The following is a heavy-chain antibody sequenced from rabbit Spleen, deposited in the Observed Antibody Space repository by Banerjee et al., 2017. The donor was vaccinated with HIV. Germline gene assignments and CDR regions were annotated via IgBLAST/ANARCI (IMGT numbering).Heavy chain of an antibody. CDR1: GFTLSSSYR. CDR2: IYTATSGST. CDR3: ARDSYDDYGDVDL. Sequence: QEHLVESGGGLVQPGGSLKLSCTASGFTLSSSYRMCWVRQAPGKGLEWIACIYTATSGSTHYASWAKGRFTISKTSSTTVTLQMTSLTAADTATYFCARDSYDDYGDVDLWGQGTLVTVS. V-gene: IGHV1S45*01. J-gene: IGHJ4*01. D-gene: IGHD2-1*01.